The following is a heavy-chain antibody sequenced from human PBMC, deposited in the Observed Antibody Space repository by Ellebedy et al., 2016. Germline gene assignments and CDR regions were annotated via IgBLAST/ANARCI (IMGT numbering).Heavy chain of an antibody. J-gene: IGHJ4*02. CDR2: ISGSGGGT. CDR3: AKGIGPAGIFDY. CDR1: GFTFSSSA. V-gene: IGHV3-23*01. D-gene: IGHD6-13*01. Sequence: GESLKISXAASGFTFSSSAMSWVRQAPGKGLEWVSGISGSGGGTYYADSVKGRFTISRDNFENTLFLQMNRLRAEDTALYYCAKGIGPAGIFDYWGQGTLVTVSS.